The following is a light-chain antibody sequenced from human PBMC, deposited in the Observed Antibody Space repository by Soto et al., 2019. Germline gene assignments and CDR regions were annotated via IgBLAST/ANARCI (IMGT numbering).Light chain of an antibody. CDR2: KAS. J-gene: IGKJ4*01. Sequence: DIQMTQSPSTLSACVGDRVTITCRASQSISTWLAWYQQKPGKAPKLLISKASRLQSGVPSSFSGSGSGAEFTLTISSLQPDGFATYYCQQYLTFVTFGGGTKVEI. CDR1: QSISTW. V-gene: IGKV1-5*03. CDR3: QQYLTFVT.